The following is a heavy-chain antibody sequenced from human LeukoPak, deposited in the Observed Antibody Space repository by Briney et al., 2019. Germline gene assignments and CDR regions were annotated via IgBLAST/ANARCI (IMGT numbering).Heavy chain of an antibody. V-gene: IGHV1-69*05. Sequence: SVKVSCKASGGTFSSYAISWVRQAPGQGLEWMGRIIPIFGTANYAQKFQGRVTITTDESTSTAYMELSSLRSEDTAVYYCARDESAAAGAVDYWGQGTLVTVSS. CDR2: IIPIFGTA. CDR3: ARDESAAAGAVDY. D-gene: IGHD6-13*01. J-gene: IGHJ4*02. CDR1: GGTFSSYA.